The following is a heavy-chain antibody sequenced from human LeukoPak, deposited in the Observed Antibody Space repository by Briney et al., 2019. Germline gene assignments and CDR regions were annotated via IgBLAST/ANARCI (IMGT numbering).Heavy chain of an antibody. Sequence: ASVKVSCKASGYTFIDYYIHWVRQAPGQGLEWMGWINTNTGNPTYAQGFTGRFVFSLDTSVSTAYLQISSLKAEDTAVYYCARDKNTIFGVVIGRNWFDPWGQGTLVTVSS. J-gene: IGHJ5*02. D-gene: IGHD3-3*01. CDR1: GYTFIDYY. CDR3: ARDKNTIFGVVIGRNWFDP. V-gene: IGHV7-4-1*02. CDR2: INTNTGNP.